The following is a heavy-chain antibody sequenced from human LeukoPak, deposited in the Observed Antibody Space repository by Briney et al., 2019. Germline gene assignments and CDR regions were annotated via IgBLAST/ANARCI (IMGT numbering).Heavy chain of an antibody. CDR2: IYPRDGST. Sequence: ASVKVSCKASGYSFTSNYIHWVRQATGQGLEWMGMIYPRDGSTSYAQKFQGRVTVTRDTSTSTVHMELSGLRSEDTAVYYCARDQEAFDYWGQGTLVTVSS. CDR1: GYSFTSNY. V-gene: IGHV1-46*01. J-gene: IGHJ4*02. CDR3: ARDQEAFDY.